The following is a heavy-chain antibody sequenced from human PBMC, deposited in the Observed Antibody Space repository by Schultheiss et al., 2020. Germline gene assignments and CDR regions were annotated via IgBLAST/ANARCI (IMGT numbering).Heavy chain of an antibody. Sequence: GGSLRLSCAASGFTVSSNYMSWVRQAPGKGLEWVSAISGSGGSTYYADSVKGRFTISRDNSKNTLYLQMNSLRAEDTAVYYCAKDDNGGALPGWGQGTLVTVPS. D-gene: IGHD3-16*01. CDR3: AKDDNGGALPG. V-gene: IGHV3-23*01. CDR1: GFTVSSNY. J-gene: IGHJ4*02. CDR2: ISGSGGST.